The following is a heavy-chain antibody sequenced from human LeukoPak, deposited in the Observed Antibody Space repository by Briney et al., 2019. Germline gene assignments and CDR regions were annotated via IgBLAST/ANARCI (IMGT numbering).Heavy chain of an antibody. D-gene: IGHD3-10*01. CDR1: GFTFSNYN. CDR3: AKVGTGNSYGSGDFDY. V-gene: IGHV3-21*01. J-gene: IGHJ4*02. Sequence: PGGSRRLSWPASGFTFSNYNMNWVRQPPGKGRDWDSPISSSSTYIYYADSVKGRFTISRDNAANSLYLQMNSLRAEDTALYYCAKVGTGNSYGSGDFDYWGQGALVIVSS. CDR2: ISSSSTYI.